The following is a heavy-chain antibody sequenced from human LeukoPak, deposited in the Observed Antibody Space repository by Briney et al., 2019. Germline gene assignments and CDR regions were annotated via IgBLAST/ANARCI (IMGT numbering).Heavy chain of an antibody. D-gene: IGHD3-10*01. J-gene: IGHJ3*02. CDR1: GGSTSSGSYY. V-gene: IGHV4-61*02. Sequence: SQTLSLTCTVSGGSTSSGSYYWSWIRQPAGKGLEWIGRIYTSASTNYNPSLKSRVTISVDTSKNQFSLKLSSVTAADTAVYYCARPYGNAFDSWGQGTMVTVSS. CDR3: ARPYGNAFDS. CDR2: IYTSAST.